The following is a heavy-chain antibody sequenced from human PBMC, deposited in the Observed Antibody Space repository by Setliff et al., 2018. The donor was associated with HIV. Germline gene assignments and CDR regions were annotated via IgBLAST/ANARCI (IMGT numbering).Heavy chain of an antibody. V-gene: IGHV4-38-2*01. D-gene: IGHD2-21*01. CDR3: ARYGGNSFWFDP. CDR1: GYSISSGYY. J-gene: IGHJ5*02. Sequence: PSETLSLTCVVSGYSISSGYYWGWIRQPPGTGLEWIGSFYHSTTYYNPSLKSRVTISVDTSKNQFSLKLISVTAADTAVYYCARYGGNSFWFDPWGQGTLVT. CDR2: FYHSTT.